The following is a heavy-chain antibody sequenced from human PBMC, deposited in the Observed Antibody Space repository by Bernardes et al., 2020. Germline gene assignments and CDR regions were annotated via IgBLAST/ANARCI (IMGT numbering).Heavy chain of an antibody. CDR2: ISGYNGNT. CDR1: GYAYTNYG. CDR3: ARVEGFCSGGTCFSLFYFDH. V-gene: IGHV1-18*04. Sequence: ATVKVSCKASGYAYTNYGICWVRPAPGHGLEWLGWISGYNGNTNYARHLQGRITMTSDLSTKTAFMELRRLRSDDTALYYCARVEGFCSGGTCFSLFYFDHWGQGTLVSVSS. D-gene: IGHD2-15*01. J-gene: IGHJ4*02.